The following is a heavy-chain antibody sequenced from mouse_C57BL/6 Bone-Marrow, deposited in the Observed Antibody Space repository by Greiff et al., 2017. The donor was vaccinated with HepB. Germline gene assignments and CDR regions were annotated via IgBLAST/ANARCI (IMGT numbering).Heavy chain of an antibody. Sequence: EVKLEESGPGLVKPSQSLSLTCSVTGYSITSGYYWNWIRQFPGNKLEWMGYISYDGSNNYNPSLKNRISITRDTSKNQFFLKLNSVTTEDTATYYCARSRRLLPYYFDYWGQGTTLTVSS. D-gene: IGHD2-3*01. CDR2: ISYDGSN. J-gene: IGHJ2*01. V-gene: IGHV3-6*01. CDR3: ARSRRLLPYYFDY. CDR1: GYSITSGYY.